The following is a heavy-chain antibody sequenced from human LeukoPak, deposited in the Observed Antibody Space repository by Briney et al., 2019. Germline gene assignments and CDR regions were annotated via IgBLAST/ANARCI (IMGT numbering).Heavy chain of an antibody. J-gene: IGHJ6*02. CDR2: ISWNSGSI. Sequence: GGSLRLSCAASGFTFDDYAMHWVRQAPGKGLEWVSGISWNSGSIGYADSVKGRFTISRDNAKNSLYLQMNSLRAEDTALYYCAKGASTYGDYGPHDYYYGMDVWGQGTTVTVSS. D-gene: IGHD4-17*01. CDR3: AKGASTYGDYGPHDYYYGMDV. CDR1: GFTFDDYA. V-gene: IGHV3-9*01.